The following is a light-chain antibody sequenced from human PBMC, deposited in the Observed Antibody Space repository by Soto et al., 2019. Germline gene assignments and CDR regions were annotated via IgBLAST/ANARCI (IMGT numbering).Light chain of an antibody. CDR2: DTS. CDR3: HQYDTSPLT. J-gene: IGKJ4*01. Sequence: EIVLTQSPATLSLSPGERATLSCRASQSVSSYLAWYQQKPGQAPRLLIYDTSNRAAAIPDRFSGSGSGTDFTLTISRLEPEDFAVYYCHQYDTSPLTFGGGTKVDIK. V-gene: IGKV3-20*01. CDR1: QSVSSY.